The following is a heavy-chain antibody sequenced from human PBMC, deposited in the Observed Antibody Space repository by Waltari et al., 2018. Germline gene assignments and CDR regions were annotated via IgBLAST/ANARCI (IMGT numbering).Heavy chain of an antibody. D-gene: IGHD3-16*01. Sequence: QVQLVQSGAEVKKPGSSVKVSCKHSVGPFGSYGITWVRQAPGEGLEWMGGIIPIFGTAPNYAQKFQGRLTVTADESTATVYMDLSGLRSDDTAVYYCARRQLGGPFDPWGQGTLVSVSS. CDR3: ARRQLGGPFDP. CDR2: IIPIFGTAP. CDR1: VGPFGSYG. V-gene: IGHV1-69*12. J-gene: IGHJ5*02.